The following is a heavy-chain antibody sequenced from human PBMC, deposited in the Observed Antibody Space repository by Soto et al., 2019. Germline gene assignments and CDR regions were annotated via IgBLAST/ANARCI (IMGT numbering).Heavy chain of an antibody. Sequence: SVKVSCKASGGTFSSYAISWVRQAPGQGLEWMGGIIPIFGTANYAQKFQGRVTITADESTSTAYMELSSLRSEDTAVYYCARGKYYGSGSYRWFDPWGQGTLVTVSS. CDR2: IIPIFGTA. J-gene: IGHJ5*02. V-gene: IGHV1-69*13. D-gene: IGHD3-10*01. CDR1: GGTFSSYA. CDR3: ARGKYYGSGSYRWFDP.